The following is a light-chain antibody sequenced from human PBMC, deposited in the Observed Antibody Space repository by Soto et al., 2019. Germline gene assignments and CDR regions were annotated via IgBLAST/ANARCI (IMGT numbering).Light chain of an antibody. Sequence: EIVLTQSPATLSLSPGERATLSCRASQSVGSYLAWYQQKPGQPPRLLIYDASSRATGIPARFSGSGSGTDFTLTISSLDPEDFAVYYCQQRSTRPPLTFGGGTKVEIK. J-gene: IGKJ4*01. CDR1: QSVGSY. V-gene: IGKV3-11*01. CDR2: DAS. CDR3: QQRSTRPPLT.